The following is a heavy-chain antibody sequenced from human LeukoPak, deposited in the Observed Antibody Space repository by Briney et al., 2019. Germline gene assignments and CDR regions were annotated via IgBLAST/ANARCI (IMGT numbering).Heavy chain of an antibody. CDR3: ASYGYDSSGYGDY. CDR2: IIPIFGTA. Sequence: SVKVSCKASGYTFTGYHIHWVRQAPGQGLEWMGGIIPIFGTANYAQKFQGRVTITTDESTSTAYMELSSLRSEDTAVYYCASYGYDSSGYGDYWGQGTLVTVSS. CDR1: GYTFTGYH. D-gene: IGHD3-22*01. V-gene: IGHV1-69*05. J-gene: IGHJ4*02.